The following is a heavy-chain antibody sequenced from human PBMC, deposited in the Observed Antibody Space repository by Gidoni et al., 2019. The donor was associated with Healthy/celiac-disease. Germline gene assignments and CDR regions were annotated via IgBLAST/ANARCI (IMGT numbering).Heavy chain of an antibody. CDR1: GGSISSSSYY. D-gene: IGHD3-3*01. Sequence: QLQLQESGPGLVKPSETLSLTCTVSGGSISSSSYYWGWIRQPPGKGLEWIGSIYYSGSTYYNPSLKSRVTISVDTSKNQFSLKLSSVTAADTAVYYCARHGSIFGGVLAGPWGQGTLVTVSS. V-gene: IGHV4-39*01. CDR3: ARHGSIFGGVLAGP. CDR2: IYYSGST. J-gene: IGHJ5*02.